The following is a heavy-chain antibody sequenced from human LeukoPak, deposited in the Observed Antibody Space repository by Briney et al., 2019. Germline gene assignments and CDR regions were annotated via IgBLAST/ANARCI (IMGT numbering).Heavy chain of an antibody. CDR1: GGTFSSYA. J-gene: IGHJ4*02. Sequence: SVKVSFTASGGTFSSYAISWVRQAPGQGLEWMGGIIPIFGTANYAQKFQGRVTITTDESTSTAYMELSSLRSEDTAVYYCAASGGYSGYDDYWGQGTLVTVSS. CDR3: AASGGYSGYDDY. D-gene: IGHD5-12*01. V-gene: IGHV1-69*05. CDR2: IIPIFGTA.